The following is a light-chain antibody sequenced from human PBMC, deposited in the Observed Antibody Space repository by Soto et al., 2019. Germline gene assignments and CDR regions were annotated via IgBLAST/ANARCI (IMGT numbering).Light chain of an antibody. V-gene: IGKV1-5*01. Sequence: DIQMTQSPSTLSASVGDRVTITCRASQSISNWLAWYQQKPGKAPSLLIYAASNLDSGVPSRFSGSGSGTEFTLTISRLQPDDFATYYCQQYNSYSFGQGTKVEMK. CDR2: AAS. J-gene: IGKJ1*01. CDR3: QQYNSYS. CDR1: QSISNW.